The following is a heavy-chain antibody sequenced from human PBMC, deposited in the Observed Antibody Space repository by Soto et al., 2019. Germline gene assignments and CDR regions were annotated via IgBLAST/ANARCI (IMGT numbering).Heavy chain of an antibody. Sequence: QVQLVESGGGVVQPGTSLRLSCAASGFTFSSYGMHWVRLAPGKGLEWVAFIWYDGSDTYYADSVKGRFTISRDNSKNTLYLQMNSLIAEDTAVYYCARDLGTVVPSAQGYWGHGTLVTVSS. CDR2: IWYDGSDT. J-gene: IGHJ4*01. V-gene: IGHV3-33*01. CDR1: GFTFSSYG. D-gene: IGHD2-2*01. CDR3: ARDLGTVVPSAQGY.